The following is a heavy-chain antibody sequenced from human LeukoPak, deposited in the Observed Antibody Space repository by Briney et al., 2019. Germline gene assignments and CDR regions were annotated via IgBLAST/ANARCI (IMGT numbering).Heavy chain of an antibody. D-gene: IGHD1-1*01. J-gene: IGHJ6*04. Sequence: ASVKVSCKASGYTFTSYDIHWVRQATGQGLEWLGWMNPNNGNTGDAQKFQGGVTMTRDPSISTAYMELSSLRSEDTGVYFCARALAGTAELDVWGKGTTVTVSS. V-gene: IGHV1-8*01. CDR1: GYTFTSYD. CDR3: ARALAGTAELDV. CDR2: MNPNNGNT.